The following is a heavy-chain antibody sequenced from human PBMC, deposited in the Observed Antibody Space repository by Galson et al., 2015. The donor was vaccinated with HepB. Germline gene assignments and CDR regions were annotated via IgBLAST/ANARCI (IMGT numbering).Heavy chain of an antibody. J-gene: IGHJ4*02. CDR2: IIPIFGTA. V-gene: IGHV1-69*06. CDR1: GGTFSSYA. Sequence: SVKVSCKASGGTFSSYAISWVRQAPGQGLEWMGGIIPIFGTANYAQKFQGRVTITADKSTSTAYMELSSLRSEDTAVYYCASGAATGGQPDYWGQGTLVTVSS. D-gene: IGHD6-25*01. CDR3: ASGAATGGQPDY.